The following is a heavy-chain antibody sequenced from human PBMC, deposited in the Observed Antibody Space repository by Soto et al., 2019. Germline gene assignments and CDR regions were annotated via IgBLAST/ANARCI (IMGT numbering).Heavy chain of an antibody. J-gene: IGHJ4*02. CDR1: VVSISSSNW. CDR3: ASLTGLDTIYHY. D-gene: IGHD5-12*01. Sequence: SETLSLTCAVSVVSISSSNWWRWVRQPPGEGLEWIGEIYHSGSTNYNPSLKSRVTISVDKSKNQFSLKLSSVTAADTAVYYCASLTGLDTIYHYLGQGTLVTVSS. V-gene: IGHV4-4*02. CDR2: IYHSGST.